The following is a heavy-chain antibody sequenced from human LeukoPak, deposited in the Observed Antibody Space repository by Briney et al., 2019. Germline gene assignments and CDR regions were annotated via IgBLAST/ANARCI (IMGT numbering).Heavy chain of an antibody. J-gene: IGHJ4*02. V-gene: IGHV4-34*01. CDR2: IDHRGTT. Sequence: PSETLSLTCAVYGDSFSGYYWSWISQPPGKGLEWIAEIDHRGTTHYNPSLKSRVNISADTSKNQFSLHLDSVTAADTAVYYCARSWAGMYYPFYYFDYWGQGTLVSVSS. CDR1: GDSFSGYY. CDR3: ARSWAGMYYPFYYFDY. D-gene: IGHD1-26*01.